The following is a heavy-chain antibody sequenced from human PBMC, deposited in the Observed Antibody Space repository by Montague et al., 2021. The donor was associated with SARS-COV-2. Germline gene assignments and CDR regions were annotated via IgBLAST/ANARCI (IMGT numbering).Heavy chain of an antibody. V-gene: IGHV4-4*07. CDR3: VRDGGNWYYFDY. CDR2: IYASGST. Sequence: SETLSLTRSISGVSITSYYWSWVRQPAGKGMEWIGHIYASGSTNYSHSLKSRVRLSIDNPKNQFSLKLESLTAADTAVYYCVRDGGNWYYFDYWGQGALVTVSS. D-gene: IGHD3-16*01. CDR1: GVSITSYY. J-gene: IGHJ4*02.